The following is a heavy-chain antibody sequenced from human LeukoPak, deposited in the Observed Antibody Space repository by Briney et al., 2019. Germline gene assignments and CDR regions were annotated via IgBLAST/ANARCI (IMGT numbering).Heavy chain of an antibody. CDR3: ATQRGSYRWGTDFDY. J-gene: IGHJ4*02. Sequence: GASVKVSCKASGYTFTGYYMHWVRQAPGQGLEWMGWINPNSGDTKYAQKFQGRVTMTRDTSISTAYMELSRLRSDDTAVYYCATQRGSYRWGTDFDYWGQGTLSPSPQ. D-gene: IGHD3-16*01. CDR1: GYTFTGYY. V-gene: IGHV1-2*02. CDR2: INPNSGDT.